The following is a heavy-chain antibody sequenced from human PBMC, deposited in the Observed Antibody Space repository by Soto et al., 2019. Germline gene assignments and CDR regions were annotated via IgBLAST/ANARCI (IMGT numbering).Heavy chain of an antibody. V-gene: IGHV3-23*01. CDR1: GFTFSSYA. J-gene: IGHJ4*02. Sequence: GGSLRLSCAASGFTFSSYAMSWVRQAPGKGLEWVSAISGSGGSTYYADSVKGRFTISRDNSKNTLYLQMNSLRAEDTAVYYCAKPRPRIVVVTAAIDYWGQGTLVTVSS. CDR3: AKPRPRIVVVTAAIDY. CDR2: ISGSGGST. D-gene: IGHD2-21*02.